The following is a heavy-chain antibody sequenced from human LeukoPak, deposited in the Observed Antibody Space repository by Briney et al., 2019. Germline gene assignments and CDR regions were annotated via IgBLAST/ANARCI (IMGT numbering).Heavy chain of an antibody. CDR2: IKNSANFI. D-gene: IGHD2-2*03. J-gene: IGHJ6*02. V-gene: IGHV3-21*06. CDR3: ARWNGDCSTTSCPYYYGMDV. CDR1: GFTFSSYN. Sequence: GGSLRLSCAASGFTFSSYNMTWVRQAPGKGLEWLSSIKNSANFIYYADSVKGRFTISRDNAKNSLYLQMSSLRVEDTAVYYCARWNGDCSTTSCPYYYGMDVWGQGTTVTVS.